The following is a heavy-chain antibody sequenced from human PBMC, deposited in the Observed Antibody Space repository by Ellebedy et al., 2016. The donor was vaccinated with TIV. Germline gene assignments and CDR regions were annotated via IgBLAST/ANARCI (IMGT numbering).Heavy chain of an antibody. Sequence: GSLRLXXAVSGGSISSNDWWSWVRQPPGKGLEWIGEIYHSGRNNYNPSLKSRVTISVDKSKNQFSLKLNSVTAADTAVYYCARGLGGEFYFQYWGRGTLVTVSS. CDR1: GGSISSNDW. V-gene: IGHV4-4*02. J-gene: IGHJ1*01. CDR3: ARGLGGEFYFQY. D-gene: IGHD3-10*01. CDR2: IYHSGRN.